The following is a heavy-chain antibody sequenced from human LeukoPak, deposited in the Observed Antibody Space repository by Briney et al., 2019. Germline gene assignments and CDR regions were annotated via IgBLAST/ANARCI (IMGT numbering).Heavy chain of an antibody. CDR3: ARSRDGYNYAAFDI. Sequence: GGSLRLSCAASGFTFSSYSMNWVRQAPGKGLEWVSSISSSSSYIYYADSVKGRFTNSRDNAKNSLYLQMNSLRAEDTAVYYCARSRDGYNYAAFDIWGQGTMVTVSS. J-gene: IGHJ3*02. D-gene: IGHD5-24*01. V-gene: IGHV3-21*01. CDR2: ISSSSSYI. CDR1: GFTFSSYS.